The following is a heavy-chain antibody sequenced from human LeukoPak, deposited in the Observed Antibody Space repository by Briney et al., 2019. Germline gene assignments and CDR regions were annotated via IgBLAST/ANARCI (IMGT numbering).Heavy chain of an antibody. CDR1: GFTVSSNY. D-gene: IGHD1-26*01. CDR3: ASGTIVGARGADN. Sequence: QPGGSLRLSCVASGFTVSSNYMTWVRQAPGKGLEWVSVIYTGGSPYYADSVKGRFTISRDISKNTVYLQMNSLRAEDTAVYYCASGTIVGARGADNWGQGTLVTVSS. CDR2: IYTGGSP. J-gene: IGHJ4*02. V-gene: IGHV3-53*01.